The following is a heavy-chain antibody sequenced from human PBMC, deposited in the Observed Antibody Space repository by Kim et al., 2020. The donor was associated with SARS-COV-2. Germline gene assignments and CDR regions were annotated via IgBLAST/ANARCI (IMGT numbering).Heavy chain of an antibody. CDR1: GFTFSSYD. D-gene: IGHD6-13*01. V-gene: IGHV3-13*01. CDR2: IGTAGDT. J-gene: IGHJ3*02. CDR3: ARGYSSSWYWAFDI. Sequence: GALRLSCAASGFTFSSYDMHWVRQATGKGLEWVSAIGTAGDTYYPGSVKGRFTISRENAKNSLYLQMNSLRAGDTAVYYCARGYSSSWYWAFDIWGQGTMVTVSS.